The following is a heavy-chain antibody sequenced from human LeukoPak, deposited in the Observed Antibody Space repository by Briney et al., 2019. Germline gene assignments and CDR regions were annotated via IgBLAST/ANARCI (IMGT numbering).Heavy chain of an antibody. V-gene: IGHV3-66*02. D-gene: IGHD4-11*01. Sequence: GGSLILSCAASGFTVSSNYMSWVRQAPGKGLEWVSVIYSGGSTYYADSVKGRFTISRDNSKNTLYLQMNSLRAEDTAVYYCARVRTTNWFDPWGQGTLVTVSS. J-gene: IGHJ5*02. CDR1: GFTVSSNY. CDR3: ARVRTTNWFDP. CDR2: IYSGGST.